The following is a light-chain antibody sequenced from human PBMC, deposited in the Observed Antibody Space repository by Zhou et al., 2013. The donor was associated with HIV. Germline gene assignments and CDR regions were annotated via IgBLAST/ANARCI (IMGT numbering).Light chain of an antibody. CDR1: QGIGYS. CDR2: TAS. V-gene: IGKV1-27*01. Sequence: DIQMTQSPSSLSASVGDRVTITCRASQGIGYSLAWYQQQPGRVPKLLIYTASILQSGVPSRFSGVGSGTDFTLTISSLQPEDVGTYYCQKCDSAPRTFGQGPRWKSN. CDR3: QKCDSAPRT. J-gene: IGKJ1*01.